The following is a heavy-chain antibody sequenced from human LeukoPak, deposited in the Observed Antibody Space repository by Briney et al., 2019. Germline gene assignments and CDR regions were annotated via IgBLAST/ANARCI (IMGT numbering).Heavy chain of an antibody. CDR3: TSFFETN. CDR1: RFIFTNYW. V-gene: IGHV3-74*01. J-gene: IGHJ4*02. Sequence: GGSLRLSCAASRFIFTNYWIHWVRQAPGKGLVWVSHVNNDGSATSYADSVKGRFTISRDSAKNTVYLHMNSLRVEDTAVYYCTSFFETNWGQGTLVTVSS. D-gene: IGHD2/OR15-2a*01. CDR2: VNNDGSAT.